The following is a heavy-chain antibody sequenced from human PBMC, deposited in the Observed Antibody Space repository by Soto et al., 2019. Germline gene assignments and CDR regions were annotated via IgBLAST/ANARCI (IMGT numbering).Heavy chain of an antibody. CDR1: GYTFTSYG. CDR3: ARRGYDSSDHAFDI. V-gene: IGHV1-18*01. Sequence: ASVKVCCKASGYTFTSYGISWVRQAPGQGLEWMGWISAYNGNTNYAQKLQGRVTMTTDTSTSTACMELRSLRSDDTAVYYCARRGYDSSDHAFDIWGQGTMVTVSS. CDR2: ISAYNGNT. J-gene: IGHJ3*02. D-gene: IGHD3-22*01.